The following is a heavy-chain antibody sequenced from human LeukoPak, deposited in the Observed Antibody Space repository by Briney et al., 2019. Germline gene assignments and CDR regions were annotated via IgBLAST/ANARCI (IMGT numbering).Heavy chain of an antibody. CDR2: ISSSSGTI. J-gene: IGHJ6*03. Sequence: GGSLRLSCAASGFTFSSYSMNWVRQAPGKGLEWVSYISSSSGTIYYADSVKGRFTISRDNAKNSLYLQMNSLRAEDTAVYYCAEVSMDVWGKGTTVTVSS. V-gene: IGHV3-48*01. CDR3: AEVSMDV. CDR1: GFTFSSYS.